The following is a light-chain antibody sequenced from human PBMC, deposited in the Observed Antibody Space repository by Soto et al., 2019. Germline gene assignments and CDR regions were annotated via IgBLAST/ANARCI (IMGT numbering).Light chain of an antibody. V-gene: IGKV2-30*01. CDR1: QSLVSSDGNTY. CDR2: KVS. Sequence: DVVMTQSPLSLPVTLGQPASISCRSSQSLVSSDGNTYLNWFQQRPGQSPRRLLYKVSNRDSGVPDRFSGSGSGTDFTLTISRVEAEDVGVYYCMQGSHWATFGQGTKLEIK. J-gene: IGKJ2*01. CDR3: MQGSHWAT.